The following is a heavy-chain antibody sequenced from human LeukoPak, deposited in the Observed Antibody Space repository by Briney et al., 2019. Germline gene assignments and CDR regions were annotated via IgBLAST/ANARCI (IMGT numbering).Heavy chain of an antibody. CDR3: ARKGDFWSGYPLGNYYYYGMDV. CDR2: IYHSGST. Sequence: SGTLSLTCAVSGGSISSSNWWSWVRQPPGKGLEWIGEIYHSGSTNYNPSLKSRVTISVDKSKNQFSLKLSSVTAADTAVYYCARKGDFWSGYPLGNYYYYGMDVWGQGTTVTVSS. J-gene: IGHJ6*02. D-gene: IGHD3-3*01. CDR1: GGSISSSNW. V-gene: IGHV4-4*02.